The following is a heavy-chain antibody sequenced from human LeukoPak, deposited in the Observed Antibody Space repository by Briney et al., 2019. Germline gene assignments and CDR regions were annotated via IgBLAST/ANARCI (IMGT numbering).Heavy chain of an antibody. D-gene: IGHD2-15*01. J-gene: IGHJ6*02. CDR3: AKDMVVAANTTGYGMDV. CDR2: IRYDGSNK. Sequence: GGSLRLSCAASGFTFSSYGMHWVRQAPGKGLEWVAFIRYDGSNKYYADSVKGRFTISRDNSKNTLYLQMNSLRAEDTAVYYCAKDMVVAANTTGYGMDVWGQGTTVTVSS. CDR1: GFTFSSYG. V-gene: IGHV3-30*02.